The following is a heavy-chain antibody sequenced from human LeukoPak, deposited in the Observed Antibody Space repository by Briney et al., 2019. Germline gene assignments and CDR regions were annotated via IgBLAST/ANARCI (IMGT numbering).Heavy chain of an antibody. Sequence: PGGSLRLSCAASGFTFSGYWMSWLRQAPGKGLEWVSAISGSGGSTYYADSVKGRFTISRDNSKNTLYLQMNSLRAEDTAVYYCAKAPVGQWLVRYYFDYWGQGTLVAVSS. J-gene: IGHJ4*02. D-gene: IGHD6-19*01. V-gene: IGHV3-23*01. CDR3: AKAPVGQWLVRYYFDY. CDR2: ISGSGGST. CDR1: GFTFSGYW.